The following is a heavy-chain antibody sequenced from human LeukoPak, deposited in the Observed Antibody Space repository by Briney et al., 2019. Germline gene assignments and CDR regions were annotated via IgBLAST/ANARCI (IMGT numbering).Heavy chain of an antibody. CDR1: GGSISSSNW. D-gene: IGHD6-13*01. J-gene: IGHJ4*02. CDR2: IYHSGST. CDR3: ARVGVRSSWYLDY. Sequence: KTSETLSLTCAVSGGSISSSNWWSWVRQPPGKGLEWIGEIYHSGSTNYNPSLKSRVTISVDKSKNQFSLKLSSVTAADTAVYYCARVGVRSSWYLDYWGQGTLVTVSS. V-gene: IGHV4-4*02.